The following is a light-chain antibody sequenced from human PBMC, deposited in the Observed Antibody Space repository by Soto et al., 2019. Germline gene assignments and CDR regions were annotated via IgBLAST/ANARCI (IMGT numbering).Light chain of an antibody. CDR1: SSDVGGYNY. CDR3: CSYAGSWV. J-gene: IGLJ3*02. Sequence: QSALTQPRSVSGSLGQSVTISCTGTSSDVGGYNYVSWYQQHPGKAPKLMIYDVNKRPSGVPDRFSGSKSGNTASLTISGLQAADEVDYYCCSYAGSWVFGGGTKLTVL. V-gene: IGLV2-11*01. CDR2: DVN.